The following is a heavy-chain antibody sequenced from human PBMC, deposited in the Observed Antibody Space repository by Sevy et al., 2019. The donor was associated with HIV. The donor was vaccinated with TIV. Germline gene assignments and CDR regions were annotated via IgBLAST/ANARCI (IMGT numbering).Heavy chain of an antibody. CDR3: ARDVGWLTG. D-gene: IGHD3-3*01. CDR2: TTKSGTTT. CDR1: GFTFSDYY. Sequence: GGSMRLSCAASGFTFSDYYMSWIRQAPGKGRVWVSYTTKSGTTTSYADSVKGRFTISRDNAKNSLSLHMNSLTADDTAVYYCARDVGWLTGWGQGTLVTVSS. V-gene: IGHV3-11*04. J-gene: IGHJ4*02.